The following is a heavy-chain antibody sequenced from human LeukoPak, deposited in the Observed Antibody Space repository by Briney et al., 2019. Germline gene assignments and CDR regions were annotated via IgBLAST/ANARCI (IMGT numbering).Heavy chain of an antibody. CDR2: LFDSGNT. CDR3: ARGRPGWKKKGGGTTGTPGAFDI. J-gene: IGHJ3*02. CDR1: GGSISSRSYY. V-gene: IGHV4-39*01. D-gene: IGHD1-1*01. Sequence: PSETLSVTCIVSGGSISSRSYYWDWIRQPPGKGLEWIGNLFDSGNTHYNPSLRSRLTMSVDTSKNQFSLKLSSVTAADTAVYYCARGRPGWKKKGGGTTGTPGAFDIWGQGTMVTVSS.